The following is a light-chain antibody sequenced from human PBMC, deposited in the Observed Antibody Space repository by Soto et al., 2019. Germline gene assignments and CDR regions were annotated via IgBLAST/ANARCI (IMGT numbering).Light chain of an antibody. V-gene: IGLV2-14*01. CDR2: EVS. CDR1: SSDIGGYNS. J-gene: IGLJ1*01. CDR3: NSYTSSSTQV. Sequence: QSALTQPASVSGSPGQSITISCTGTSSDIGGYNSVSWYQQHPGKAPKLMIYEVSSRPSGVSNRFSGSKSGNTASLTISGLQAEYDADYYCNSYTSSSTQVFGTGTKLTVL.